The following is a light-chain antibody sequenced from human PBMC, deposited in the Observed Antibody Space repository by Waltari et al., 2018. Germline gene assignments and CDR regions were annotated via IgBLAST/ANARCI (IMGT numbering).Light chain of an antibody. Sequence: DIVMTQSPDSLAVSLGERATINCKSSQSLFDTSSKRDYLAWYQQKSGQPPKKIIYGASTREFGVPDRFSGSGSGTDFTLTISSLQAEDVAVYYCQQFYSPWHTFGQGTKLEIK. J-gene: IGKJ2*01. CDR3: QQFYSPWHT. V-gene: IGKV4-1*01. CDR2: GAS. CDR1: QSLFDTSSKRDY.